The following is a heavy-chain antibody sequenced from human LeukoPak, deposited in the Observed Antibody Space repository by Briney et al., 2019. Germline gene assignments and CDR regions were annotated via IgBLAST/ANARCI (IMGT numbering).Heavy chain of an antibody. CDR1: GFTFSTYG. V-gene: IGHV3-21*01. D-gene: IGHD3-10*01. J-gene: IGHJ4*02. Sequence: TGESLRLSCAASGFTFSTYGMNWVRKARGKGREWVSSISGGRTYTYYADSVKGRFTISRDNAKNSVYLQMDRLTAEDTAIYYCAKGRFGPLDYWGQGTLVTLSS. CDR2: ISGGRTYT. CDR3: AKGRFGPLDY.